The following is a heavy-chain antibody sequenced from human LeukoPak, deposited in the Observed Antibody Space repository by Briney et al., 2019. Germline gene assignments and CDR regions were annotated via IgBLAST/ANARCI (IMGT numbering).Heavy chain of an antibody. J-gene: IGHJ4*02. CDR2: IRSKAFGGTV. D-gene: IGHD4-17*01. V-gene: IGHV3-49*04. CDR3: TRQHDYGDYFDY. Sequence: PGGSLRLSCTASGFTFGDCTMSWVRQARGKGRECVGFIRSKAFGGTVESAASVKGRFTISRDDSKSIAYLQMNSLKPEDTAVYYCTRQHDYGDYFDYWGQGTLVTVSS. CDR1: GFTFGDCT.